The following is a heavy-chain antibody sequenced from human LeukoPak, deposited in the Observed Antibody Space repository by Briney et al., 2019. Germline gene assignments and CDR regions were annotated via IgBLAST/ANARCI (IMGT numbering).Heavy chain of an antibody. V-gene: IGHV4-39*01. CDR1: GGSISSSSYY. Sequence: SETLSLTCTVSGGSISSSSYYWGWIRQPPGKGLEWIGSIYYSGSTYYNPSLKRRVTISVDTSKNQFSLKLSSVTAADTAAYYCARYGDYLYYYGMDVWGQGTTVTVSS. D-gene: IGHD4-17*01. J-gene: IGHJ6*02. CDR3: ARYGDYLYYYGMDV. CDR2: IYYSGST.